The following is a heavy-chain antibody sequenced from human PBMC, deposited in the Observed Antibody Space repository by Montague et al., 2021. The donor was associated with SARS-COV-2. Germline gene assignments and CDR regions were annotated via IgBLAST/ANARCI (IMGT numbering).Heavy chain of an antibody. CDR2: ILYNGST. CDR1: FGSISTYY. D-gene: IGHD2-21*01. J-gene: IGHJ5*01. V-gene: IGHV4-59*01. CDR3: ARQDAWAYCGDECYRGWFDS. Sequence: SETLSLTCTVSFGSISTYYWSWIRQPPGKGLEWIGFILYNGSTKYNPSLKRRVSISLDTSKNQFSLKLSSVTAADTAVYYCARQDAWAYCGDECYRGWFDSWGQGTLVTVSS.